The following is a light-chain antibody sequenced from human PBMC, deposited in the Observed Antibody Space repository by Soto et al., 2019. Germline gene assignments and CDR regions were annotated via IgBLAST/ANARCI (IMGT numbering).Light chain of an antibody. CDR1: PSVSSSY. Sequence: EIGLTQSPGTLSLSPGEIATLACRASPSVSSSYLAWYQQKPGQAPRLLIYGASSRATGIPDRFSGSGSGTDFTRTISRLEPEDFAVYYCQQYGSSPYTFGQGTKLEIK. CDR3: QQYGSSPYT. CDR2: GAS. V-gene: IGKV3-20*01. J-gene: IGKJ2*01.